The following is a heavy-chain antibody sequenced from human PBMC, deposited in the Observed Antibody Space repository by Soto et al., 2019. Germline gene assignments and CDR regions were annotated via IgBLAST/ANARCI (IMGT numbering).Heavy chain of an antibody. J-gene: IGHJ5*02. Sequence: GGSLRLSCAASGFPFSSYSMNWVRQAPGKGLEWVSYISSSSSTIYYADSVKGRFTISRDNAKNSLYLQMNSLRAEDTAVYYCARGYSSSWSTQYNWFDPWGQGTLVTVSS. D-gene: IGHD6-13*01. CDR2: ISSSSSTI. CDR3: ARGYSSSWSTQYNWFDP. CDR1: GFPFSSYS. V-gene: IGHV3-48*01.